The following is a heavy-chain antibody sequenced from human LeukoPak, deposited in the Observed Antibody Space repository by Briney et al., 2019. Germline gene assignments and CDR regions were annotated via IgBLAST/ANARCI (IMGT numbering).Heavy chain of an antibody. V-gene: IGHV4-38-2*02. CDR3: ARQEQQLIYNWFDP. D-gene: IGHD6-13*01. J-gene: IGHJ5*02. Sequence: PSETLSLTCTVSGYSITSAYYWGWIRQPPGKGLEWIGSIYYSGSTYYNPSLKSRVTISVDTSKNQFSLKLSSVTAADTAVYYCARQEQQLIYNWFDPWGQGTLVTVSS. CDR1: GYSITSAYY. CDR2: IYYSGST.